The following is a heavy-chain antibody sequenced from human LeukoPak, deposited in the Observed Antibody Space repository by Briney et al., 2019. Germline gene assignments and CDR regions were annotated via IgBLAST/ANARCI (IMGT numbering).Heavy chain of an antibody. CDR1: GFTFSNYA. D-gene: IGHD4-23*01. Sequence: LRLSCAASGFTFSNYAMSWVRQPPGKGLEWIGYIYHSGSTYYNPSLKSRVTISVDRSKNQFSLKLSSVTAADTAVYYCARGRTTVVTPYYFDYWGQGTLVTVSS. CDR2: IYHSGST. CDR3: ARGRTTVVTPYYFDY. J-gene: IGHJ4*02. V-gene: IGHV4-30-2*01.